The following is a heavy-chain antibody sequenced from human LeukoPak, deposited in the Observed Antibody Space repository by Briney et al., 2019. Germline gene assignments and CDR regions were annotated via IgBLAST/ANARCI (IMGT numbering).Heavy chain of an antibody. CDR2: IYYSGST. V-gene: IGHV4-39*07. Sequence: PSETLSLTCTVSGGSISSSSYYWGWIRQPPGKGLEWIGSIYYSGSTYYNPSLKSRVTMSVDTSKNQFSLKLSSVTAADTAVYYCARLLRDTSMDVWGQGTTVTVSS. CDR1: GGSISSSSYY. CDR3: ARLLRDTSMDV. D-gene: IGHD4-17*01. J-gene: IGHJ6*02.